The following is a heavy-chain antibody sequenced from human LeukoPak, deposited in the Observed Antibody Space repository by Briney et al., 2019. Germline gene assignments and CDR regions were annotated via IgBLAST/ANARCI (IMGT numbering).Heavy chain of an antibody. V-gene: IGHV4-34*01. Sequence: SETLSLTCAVYGGSFSGYYWSWIRQPPGKGLEWIGEINHSGSTNYNPSLKSRVTISVDTSKNQFSLKLSSVTAADTAVYYCARGGIAAAGDYRGQGTLVTVSS. CDR2: INHSGST. D-gene: IGHD6-13*01. J-gene: IGHJ4*02. CDR3: ARGGIAAAGDY. CDR1: GGSFSGYY.